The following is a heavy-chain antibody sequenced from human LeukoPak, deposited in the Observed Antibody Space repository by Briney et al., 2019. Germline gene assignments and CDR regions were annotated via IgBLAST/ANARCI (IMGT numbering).Heavy chain of an antibody. CDR3: ASQYYDMLNGYPYHFDY. Sequence: PSETLSLTCTVSGRSISNSSYYWGSVRQPRGKGLEWIGSIYYSGSTYYYPSLKSRVSMSVGTSENHHSLKLNSMTAADTDIDYCASQYYDMLNGYPYHFDYWGQGTLVTVSS. V-gene: IGHV4-39*02. CDR2: IYYSGST. CDR1: GRSISNSSYY. D-gene: IGHD3-9*01. J-gene: IGHJ4*02.